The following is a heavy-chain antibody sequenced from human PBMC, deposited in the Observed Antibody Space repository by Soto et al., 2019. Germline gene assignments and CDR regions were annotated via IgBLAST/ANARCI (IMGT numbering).Heavy chain of an antibody. CDR1: GGSISSYY. D-gene: IGHD1-7*01. Sequence: SETLSLTCIVAGGSISSYYWSWIRQPAGKGLEWIGRIYTSGSTNYNPSLKSRVTTSVDTSNKQFSLKLTSVTAADTAVNYCARVIAATTRASWFDPWGQGTLVTVSS. CDR3: ARVIAATTRASWFDP. CDR2: IYTSGST. J-gene: IGHJ5*02. V-gene: IGHV4-4*07.